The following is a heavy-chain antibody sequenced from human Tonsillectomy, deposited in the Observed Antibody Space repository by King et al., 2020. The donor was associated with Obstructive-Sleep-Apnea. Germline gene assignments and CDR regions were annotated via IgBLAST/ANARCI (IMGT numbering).Heavy chain of an antibody. J-gene: IGHJ3*02. D-gene: IGHD3-22*01. CDR1: GFTFSSYA. Sequence: VQLVESGGGLVQPGGSLRLSCAASGFTFSSYAMSWVRQAPGKGLEWVSTISGSGGSTYFADSVKGPLPISRDNSQNKLYLQMTSLRAEDTAIYYCAKTQRSYYDTSCYWGDAFDIWGQGTMVTVSS. CDR2: ISGSGGST. CDR3: AKTQRSYYDTSCYWGDAFDI. V-gene: IGHV3-23*04.